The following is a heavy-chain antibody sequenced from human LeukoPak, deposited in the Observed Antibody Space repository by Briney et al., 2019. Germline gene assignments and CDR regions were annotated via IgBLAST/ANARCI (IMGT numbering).Heavy chain of an antibody. CDR3: ATLTGTTYPYYFDF. CDR2: LYHSGRP. Sequence: SETLSLTCTVSGASLRHYYWSWIRQPPGKGLEWIGNLYHSGRPNYNPSLKSRVTISIDTAKNQFSLRLRSVTAADTAVYYCATLTGTTYPYYFDFWGQATLVTVSS. D-gene: IGHD1-20*01. CDR1: GASLRHYY. V-gene: IGHV4-59*01. J-gene: IGHJ4*02.